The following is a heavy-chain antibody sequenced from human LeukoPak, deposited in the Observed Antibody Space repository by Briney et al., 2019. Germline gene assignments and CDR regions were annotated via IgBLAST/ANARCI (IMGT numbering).Heavy chain of an antibody. CDR2: ISNDGGTT. CDR3: ARDPREAVAYYFDY. Sequence: GGSLRLSCAASGFTFSSYAMHWVRQAPGKGPEWVAVISNDGGTTFYADSVKGRFTISRDNSKNTLHLQMNSLSAEDTAVYYCARDPREAVAYYFDYWGQGTLVTVSS. D-gene: IGHD6-19*01. J-gene: IGHJ4*02. V-gene: IGHV3-30*04. CDR1: GFTFSSYA.